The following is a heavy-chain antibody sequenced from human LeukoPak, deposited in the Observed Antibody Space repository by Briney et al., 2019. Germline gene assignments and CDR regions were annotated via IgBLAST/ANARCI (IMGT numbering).Heavy chain of an antibody. CDR2: ISGSGGTT. V-gene: IGHV3-23*01. CDR3: AKLSAAAVTFDY. J-gene: IGHJ4*02. D-gene: IGHD6-13*01. CDR1: GFTFSSYA. Sequence: GGSLRLSCAAPGFTFSSYAMSWVRQAPGKGLEWVSVISGSGGTTYHADSVKGRFTISRDNSKNTLYLQMNSLRAEDTAVYYCAKLSAAAVTFDYWGQGTLVTVSS.